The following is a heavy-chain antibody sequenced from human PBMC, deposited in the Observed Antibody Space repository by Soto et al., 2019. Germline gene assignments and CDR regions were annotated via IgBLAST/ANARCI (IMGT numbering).Heavy chain of an antibody. CDR2: IWYDGSNK. J-gene: IGHJ3*02. CDR1: GFTFSSYG. D-gene: IGHD2-2*03. V-gene: IGHV3-33*01. Sequence: QVQLVESGGGVVQPGRSLRLSCAASGFTFSSYGMHWVRQAPGKGLEWVAVIWYDGSNKYYADSVKGRLTISRDNSKNTXXLQMNSLRAEDTAVYYCARESGYCISTSCPGAFDIWGQGTMVTVSS. CDR3: ARESGYCISTSCPGAFDI.